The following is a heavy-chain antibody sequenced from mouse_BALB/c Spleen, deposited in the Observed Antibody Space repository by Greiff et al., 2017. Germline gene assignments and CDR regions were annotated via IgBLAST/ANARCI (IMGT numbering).Heavy chain of an antibody. CDR3: ARGGLLRYAMDY. CDR2: IYPGSGNT. CDR1: GYTFTDYY. J-gene: IGHJ4*01. Sequence: QVQLQQSGAELARPGASVKLSCKASGYTFTDYYINWVKQRTGQGLEWIGEIYPGSGNTYYNEKFKGKATLTADKSSSTAYMQLSSLTSEDSAFYFCARGGLLRYAMDYWGQGTSVTVSS. D-gene: IGHD1-1*01. V-gene: IGHV1-77*01.